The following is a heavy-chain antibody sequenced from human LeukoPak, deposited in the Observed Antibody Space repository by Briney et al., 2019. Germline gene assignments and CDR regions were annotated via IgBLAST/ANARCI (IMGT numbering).Heavy chain of an antibody. CDR1: GFIFNNFA. V-gene: IGHV3-23*01. Sequence: GGSLRLSCAASGFIFNNFAMSWVRQAPGKGPEWLSAMTGPADTTYYAESVKGRFIISRDYSKSMVYLQMSSLRVEDTAIYYCAKGAEIDHWGQGTLVTVSS. J-gene: IGHJ4*02. D-gene: IGHD3-16*01. CDR3: AKGAEIDH. CDR2: MTGPADTT.